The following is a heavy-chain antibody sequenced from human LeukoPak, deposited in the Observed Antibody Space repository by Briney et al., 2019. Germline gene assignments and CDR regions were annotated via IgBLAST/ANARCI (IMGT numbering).Heavy chain of an antibody. J-gene: IGHJ4*02. CDR1: GGSFSGYY. V-gene: IGHV4-34*01. D-gene: IGHD5-18*01. CDR2: INHSGST. Sequence: KPSETLSLTCAVYGGSFSGYYWSWIRQPPGKGLEWTGEINHSGSTNYNPSLKSRVTISVDTSKNQFSLKLSSVTAADTAVYYCARGGGYSYGYPLDYWGQGTLVTVSS. CDR3: ARGGGYSYGYPLDY.